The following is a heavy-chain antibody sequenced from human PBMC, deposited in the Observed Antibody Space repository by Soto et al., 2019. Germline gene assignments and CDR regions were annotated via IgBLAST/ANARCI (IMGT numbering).Heavy chain of an antibody. V-gene: IGHV3-43*01. J-gene: IGHJ4*02. CDR3: AKDSYSGSYYFDY. CDR1: GFTFDDYT. Sequence: PXXSLRLSFAASGFTFDDYTMHWVLQAPGKGLEWVSLISWDGGSTYYADSVKGRFTISRDNSKNSLYLQMNSLRTEDTALYYCAKDSYSGSYYFDYWGQGTLVTVSS. CDR2: ISWDGGST. D-gene: IGHD1-26*01.